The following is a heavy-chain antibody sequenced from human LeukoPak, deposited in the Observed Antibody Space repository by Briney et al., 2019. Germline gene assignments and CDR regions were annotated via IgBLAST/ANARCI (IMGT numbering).Heavy chain of an antibody. J-gene: IGHJ4*02. D-gene: IGHD3-10*01. CDR3: ARCITMVRGVIRPPDY. Sequence: PSETLSLTCTVSGASINNNFWTWIRQPPGKGLEWIGYIYSSGSANYNPSLKSRVIISGDTSKNQISLNLTSVTAADTAVYYCARCITMVRGVIRPPDYWGQGTLVTVSS. CDR1: GASINNNF. V-gene: IGHV4-59*08. CDR2: IYSSGSA.